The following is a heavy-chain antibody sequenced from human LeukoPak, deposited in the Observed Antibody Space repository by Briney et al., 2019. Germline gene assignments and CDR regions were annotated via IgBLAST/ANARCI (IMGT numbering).Heavy chain of an antibody. J-gene: IGHJ4*02. V-gene: IGHV4-30-2*01. CDR1: GGSISSGGYS. D-gene: IGHD3-9*01. CDR3: ARGGGLRYFDWSEKPFDY. Sequence: PSETLSLTCAVSGGSISSGGYSWSWIRQPPGTGLEWIGYIYHSGSTYYNPSLKSRVTISVDRSKNQFSLKLSSVTAADTAVYYCARGGGLRYFDWSEKPFDYWGQGTLVTVSS. CDR2: IYHSGST.